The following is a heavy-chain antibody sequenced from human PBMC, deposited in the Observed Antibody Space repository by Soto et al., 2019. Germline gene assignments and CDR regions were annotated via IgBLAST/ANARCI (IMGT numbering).Heavy chain of an antibody. D-gene: IGHD3-9*01. CDR2: IFSNDEK. CDR1: GFSLSNARMG. J-gene: IGHJ5*02. CDR3: ARISPQYYGIVTVLQAGNWFEP. Sequence: QVTLKESGPVLVKPTETLTLTCTVSGFSLSNARMGVSWIRQPPGKALEWLAHIFSNDEKSYSTSLKSRLTISKDTSKSQVVLTMKNMDPVETATDYCARISPQYYGIVTVLQAGNWFEPWGQGTMVTVSS. V-gene: IGHV2-26*01.